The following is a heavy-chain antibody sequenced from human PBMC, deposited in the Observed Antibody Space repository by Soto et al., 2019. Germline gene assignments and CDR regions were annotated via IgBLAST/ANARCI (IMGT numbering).Heavy chain of an antibody. CDR1: GYRFTSYW. Sequence: PGESLKISCQGSGYRFTSYWIGWVRQMPGKGLGWMGIICPGDADTRYSPSFQGQVTISADKSISTAYPQWSSLKASVSAMYYCARRNPLGSSWYGWFDPWGQGTLVTVSS. CDR3: ARRNPLGSSWYGWFDP. J-gene: IGHJ5*02. D-gene: IGHD6-13*01. V-gene: IGHV5-51*01. CDR2: ICPGDADT.